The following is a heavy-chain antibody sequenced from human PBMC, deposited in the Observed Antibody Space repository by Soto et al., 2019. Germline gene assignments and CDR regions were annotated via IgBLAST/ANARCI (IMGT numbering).Heavy chain of an antibody. Sequence: QVHLVQSGAEVKKPGASVKVSCKASGYTFTSYGITWVRQDPGQGLEWMGGISAHNGNTDYTQKVQGRVIVPRDTATSADYMERRSRISYGTAVYYCARGRYGDYWGEGALVTVSS. J-gene: IGHJ4*02. D-gene: IGHD1-1*01. CDR2: ISAHNGNT. CDR1: GYTFTSYG. CDR3: ARGRYGDY. V-gene: IGHV1-18*01.